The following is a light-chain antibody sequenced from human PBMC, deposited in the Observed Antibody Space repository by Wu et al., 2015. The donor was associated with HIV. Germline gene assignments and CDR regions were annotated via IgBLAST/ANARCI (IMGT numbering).Light chain of an antibody. CDR3: QQYNTYPWT. J-gene: IGKJ1*01. Sequence: DIQMTQSRSTLSASVGDRVTITCRASQSISTWLAWYQQKPGKAPNLLIYKTSTLESGAPSRFSGSGSGTEFTLTISSLQPDDFATYYCQQYNTYPWTFGLGTKVEV. CDR2: KTS. CDR1: QSISTW. V-gene: IGKV1-5*03.